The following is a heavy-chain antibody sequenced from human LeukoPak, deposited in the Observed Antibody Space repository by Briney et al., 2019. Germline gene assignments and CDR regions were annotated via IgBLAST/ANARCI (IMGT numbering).Heavy chain of an antibody. V-gene: IGHV4-4*09. CDR1: GGSISYHY. CDR3: ARHGSVRSPLGP. Sequence: SETLSLTCTVSGGSISYHYWNWIRQPPGKGLEWIGYIYATGSTNYNPSLKSRVTISVDTSKNQFSLNLRSVTAADTAVYYCARHGSVRSPLGPWGQGTLVTVSS. CDR2: IYATGST. J-gene: IGHJ5*02. D-gene: IGHD3-10*01.